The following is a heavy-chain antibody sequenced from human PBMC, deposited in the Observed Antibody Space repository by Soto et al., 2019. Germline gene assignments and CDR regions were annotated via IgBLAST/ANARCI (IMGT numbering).Heavy chain of an antibody. D-gene: IGHD3-10*01. CDR1: GYTFTSYA. CDR2: INAGNGNT. Sequence: GASVKISCKASGYTFTSYAMHWVRQAPGQRLEWMGWINAGNGNTKYSQKFQGRVTITRDTSASTAYMELSSLRSEDTAVYYCARSPPEWFGELLSPWGKGTLVTVSS. V-gene: IGHV1-3*01. J-gene: IGHJ5*02. CDR3: ARSPPEWFGELLSP.